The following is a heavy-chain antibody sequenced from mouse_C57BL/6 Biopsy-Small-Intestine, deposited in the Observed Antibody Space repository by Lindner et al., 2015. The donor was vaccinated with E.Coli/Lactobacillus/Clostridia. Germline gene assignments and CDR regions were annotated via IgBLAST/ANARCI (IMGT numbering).Heavy chain of an antibody. D-gene: IGHD4-1*01. CDR3: ARWGRTGTSFAY. V-gene: IGHV1-80*01. Sequence: VQLQESGAELVKPGASVKISCKASGYAFSNYWMNWVKQRPGEGLEWIGQIFPGDGNTNYNGKFKGKATLTADKSSSTAYMQLSSLTSEDSAVYFCARWGRTGTSFAYWGQGTLVTVSA. CDR1: GYAFSNYW. J-gene: IGHJ3*01. CDR2: IFPGDGNT.